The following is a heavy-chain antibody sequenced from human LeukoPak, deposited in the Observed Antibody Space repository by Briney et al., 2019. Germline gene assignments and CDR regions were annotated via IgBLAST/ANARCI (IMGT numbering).Heavy chain of an antibody. V-gene: IGHV3-15*07. CDR2: IRSNSDGGTI. CDR1: GFTFSDAW. D-gene: IGHD3-22*01. Sequence: GGSLRLSCATSGFTFSDAWVNWVRQAPGKGLEWVGRIRSNSDGGTIDYAAPVKGRFTLSRDDSKTTLYLQMNSLQTEDTAVYYCATDFYDSTWGQGTPVTVSS. CDR3: ATDFYDST. J-gene: IGHJ5*02.